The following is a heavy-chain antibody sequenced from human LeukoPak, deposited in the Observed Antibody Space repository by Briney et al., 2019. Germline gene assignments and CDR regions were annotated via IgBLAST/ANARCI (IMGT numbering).Heavy chain of an antibody. J-gene: IGHJ4*02. D-gene: IGHD2-2*01. CDR3: ARGGGGGSTIVVVPAAHDY. Sequence: PGGSLRLSCAASGFTFSSYAMHWVRQAPGKGLEYVSAISSNGGSTNYANSVKGRFTISRDNSKNTLYLQMGSLRAEDMAVYYCARGGGGGSTIVVVPAAHDYWGQGTLVTVSS. CDR1: GFTFSSYA. CDR2: ISSNGGST. V-gene: IGHV3-64*01.